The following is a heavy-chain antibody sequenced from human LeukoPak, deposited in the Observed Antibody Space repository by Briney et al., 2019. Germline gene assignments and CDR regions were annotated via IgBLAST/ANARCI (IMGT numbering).Heavy chain of an antibody. Sequence: ASVKVSCQASGYTLHNYGISWVRQVPGQGLEWVAWISVYTGETDYSQKFQGRVTLTTDTSTGTAYMEMRSLTSDDTAVHYCVRDFPTKSLRHFEYWGQGTLVTVSS. CDR3: VRDFPTKSLRHFEY. CDR2: ISVYTGET. D-gene: IGHD1/OR15-1a*01. CDR1: GYTLHNYG. V-gene: IGHV1-18*01. J-gene: IGHJ4*02.